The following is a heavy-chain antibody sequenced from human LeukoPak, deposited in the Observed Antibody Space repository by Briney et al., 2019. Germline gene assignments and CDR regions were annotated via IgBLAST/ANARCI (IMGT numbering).Heavy chain of an antibody. V-gene: IGHV4-61*01. CDR2: IYYSGST. J-gene: IGHJ4*02. CDR3: ARGRYGSPFDY. Sequence: SETLSLTCTVSGGSVSSGSYYWSWIRQPPGKGLEWIGYIYYSGSTNYNPSLKSRVTISVDTSKNQFSLKLSSVTAADTAAYYCARGRYGSPFDYWGQGTLVTVSS. CDR1: GGSVSSGSYY. D-gene: IGHD3-10*01.